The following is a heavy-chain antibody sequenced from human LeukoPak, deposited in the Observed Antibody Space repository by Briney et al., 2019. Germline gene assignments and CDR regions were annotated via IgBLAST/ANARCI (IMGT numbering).Heavy chain of an antibody. CDR3: PWVPARRGSSATNFN. Sequence: GGSVRLSCAASGFTFSSYAMHWVRQAPGKGLEYVSSISSSGGSIYYANSVKGRFTISRDNAKNSLYLQMNSLRAEGWAVYYCPWVPARRGSSATNFNWNQETLVNVSS. CDR1: GFTFSSYA. V-gene: IGHV3-64*01. D-gene: IGHD2-15*01. J-gene: IGHJ4*02. CDR2: ISSSGGSI.